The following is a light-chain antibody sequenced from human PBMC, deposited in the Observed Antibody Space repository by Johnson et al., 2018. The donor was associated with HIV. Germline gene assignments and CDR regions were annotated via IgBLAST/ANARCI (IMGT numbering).Light chain of an antibody. CDR2: ETD. J-gene: IGLJ1*01. Sequence: QSVLTQPPSVSAAPGQKVTVSCSGSSSNIGNNFVSWYQQVPGTAPKLLIYETDKRPSGITDRFSGAKSGTSATLGISALQTGDEADYYCGTWDNSLSAVVFGSGTKLTVL. CDR1: SSNIGNNF. V-gene: IGLV1-51*01. CDR3: GTWDNSLSAVV.